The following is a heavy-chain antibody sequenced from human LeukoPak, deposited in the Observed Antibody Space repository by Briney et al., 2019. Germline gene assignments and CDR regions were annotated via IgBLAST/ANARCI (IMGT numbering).Heavy chain of an antibody. CDR2: ISSSSSYI. J-gene: IGHJ4*02. CDR1: GFTFSSYS. V-gene: IGHV3-21*01. Sequence: GGSLRLSCAASGFTFSSYSMNWVRQAPGKGLEWVSSISSSSSYIYYADSVKGRFTISRDNAKNSLYLQMNSLRAEDTAVYYCARNDILTGYYYYFDCWGQGTLVTVSS. CDR3: ARNDILTGYYYYFDC. D-gene: IGHD3-9*01.